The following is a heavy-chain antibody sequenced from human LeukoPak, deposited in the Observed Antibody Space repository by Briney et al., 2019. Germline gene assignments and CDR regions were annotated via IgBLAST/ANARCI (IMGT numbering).Heavy chain of an antibody. CDR2: ISYDGSDK. CDR1: GFTFSNYV. CDR3: AKGGSYRPPDY. D-gene: IGHD1-26*01. V-gene: IGHV3-30*18. J-gene: IGHJ4*02. Sequence: PGGSLRLSCAASGFTFSNYVMHCVRQAPGKGLEWVAVISYDGSDKFYADSVKGRFTISRDNSKNTLYLQMNSLRAEDTAVYYCAKGGSYRPPDYWGQGTLVTVSS.